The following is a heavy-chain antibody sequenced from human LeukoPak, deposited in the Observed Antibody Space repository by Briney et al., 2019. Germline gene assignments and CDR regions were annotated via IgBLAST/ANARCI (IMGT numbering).Heavy chain of an antibody. V-gene: IGHV4-38-2*02. J-gene: IGHJ2*01. CDR1: GYSINNGFY. CDR2: MYYNGRT. Sequence: SETLSLTCTVSGYSINNGFYWDWNRQPPGRGLEWIGGMYYNGRTYYNPSLKSRVTISVDTSKNQFSLKLSSVTAADTAVYYCARSFPWYFDLWGRGTLVTVSS. CDR3: ARSFPWYFDL.